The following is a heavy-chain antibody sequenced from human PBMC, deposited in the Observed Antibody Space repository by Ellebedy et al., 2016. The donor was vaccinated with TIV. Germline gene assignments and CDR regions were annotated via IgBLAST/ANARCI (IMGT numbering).Heavy chain of an antibody. V-gene: IGHV3-23*01. CDR1: GFTFSSYA. CDR2: IGDTAHNT. J-gene: IGHJ6*02. Sequence: GGSLRLXXAGSGFTFSSYAMTWVRQAPGKGLEWVSGIGDTAHNTYYTDSVKGRFTISRDNSKNTLSLQMSSLRAEDTAVYYCAKARGSSVIDYNYFGMDVWGHGTTVTVSS. CDR3: AKARGSSVIDYNYFGMDV. D-gene: IGHD2-21*01.